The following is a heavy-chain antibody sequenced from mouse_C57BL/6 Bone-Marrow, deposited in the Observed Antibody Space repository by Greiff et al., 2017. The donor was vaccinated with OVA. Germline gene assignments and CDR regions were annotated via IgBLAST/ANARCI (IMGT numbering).Heavy chain of an antibody. V-gene: IGHV1-81*01. Sequence: QVQLQQSGAELARPGASVKLSCKASGSTFTSYGISWVKQRTGQGLEWIGEIYPRSGNTYYNEKLKGTATMTADKSYSTAYLELRSLTSEDSAVYFCARNQSGAWFAYWGQGTLVTVSA. CDR3: ARNQSGAWFAY. J-gene: IGHJ3*01. CDR2: IYPRSGNT. CDR1: GSTFTSYG.